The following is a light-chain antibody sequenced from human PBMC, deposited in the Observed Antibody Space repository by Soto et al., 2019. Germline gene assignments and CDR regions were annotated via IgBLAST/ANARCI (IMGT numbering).Light chain of an antibody. Sequence: EIVLTQSPATLSLSPGERATLSCRASQSVSSYLAWYQQKPGQAPRLLIYDASNRATGIPDRFSGSGSGTELTLTISSLEPEDFAVYYCQQRSNWSFTFGPGTKVDIK. CDR2: DAS. CDR3: QQRSNWSFT. J-gene: IGKJ3*01. V-gene: IGKV3-11*01. CDR1: QSVSSY.